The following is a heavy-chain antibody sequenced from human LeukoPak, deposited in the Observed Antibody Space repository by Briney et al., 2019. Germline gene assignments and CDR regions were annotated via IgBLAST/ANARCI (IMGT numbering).Heavy chain of an antibody. CDR3: ARAGGGYSYGDIDY. D-gene: IGHD5-18*01. CDR2: IYYSGST. J-gene: IGHJ4*02. CDR1: GGSISSSSYY. V-gene: IGHV4-39*01. Sequence: PSETLSLTCTVSGGSISSSSYYWGWIRQPPGKGLEWIGSIYYSGSTYYNPALKSRITISVDTSKKQFSLKLSSVPAADTAVYYCARAGGGYSYGDIDYWGQGTLVTVSS.